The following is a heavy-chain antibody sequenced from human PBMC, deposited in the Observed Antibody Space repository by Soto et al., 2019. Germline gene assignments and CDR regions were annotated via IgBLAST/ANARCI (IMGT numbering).Heavy chain of an antibody. CDR3: AADLAAWVTYDVHSANGMDV. CDR1: GFTFTSSA. Sequence: SVKVSCKASGFTFTSSAVQWVRQARGQRLEWIGWIVVGSGNTNYAQKFQERVTITRDMSTSTAYMELSSLRSEDTAVYYCAADLAAWVTYDVHSANGMDVWGQGTTVTVSS. D-gene: IGHD3-22*01. J-gene: IGHJ6*02. V-gene: IGHV1-58*01. CDR2: IVVGSGNT.